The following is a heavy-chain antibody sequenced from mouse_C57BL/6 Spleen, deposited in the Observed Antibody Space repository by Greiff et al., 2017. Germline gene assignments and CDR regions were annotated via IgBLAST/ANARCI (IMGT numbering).Heavy chain of an antibody. CDR3: ARTYGSSYDYAMDY. D-gene: IGHD1-1*01. J-gene: IGHJ4*01. CDR2: INPGSGGT. Sequence: VQLQQSGAELVRPGTSVKVSCKASGYAFTNYLIEWVKQRPGQGLEWIGVINPGSGGTNYNEKFKGKATLTADKSSSTSYMQLRSLTSADSAVYFCARTYGSSYDYAMDYWGQGTSVTVSS. CDR1: GYAFTNYL. V-gene: IGHV1-54*01.